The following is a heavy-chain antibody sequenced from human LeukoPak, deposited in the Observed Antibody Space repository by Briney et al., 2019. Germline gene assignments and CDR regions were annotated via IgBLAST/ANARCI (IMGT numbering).Heavy chain of an antibody. CDR1: EFTFSSYA. D-gene: IGHD4-17*01. J-gene: IGHJ6*02. CDR2: ISGTGGST. CDR3: AKTNYGDYGDYYYAMDV. Sequence: QPGESLRLSCAASEFTFSSYAMSWVRQAPGKGLESVSVISGTGGSTYYADSVKGRFTISRDNSRNTLYLQINSLRAEDTAVYYCAKTNYGDYGDYYYAMDVWGQGTTVTVSS. V-gene: IGHV3-23*01.